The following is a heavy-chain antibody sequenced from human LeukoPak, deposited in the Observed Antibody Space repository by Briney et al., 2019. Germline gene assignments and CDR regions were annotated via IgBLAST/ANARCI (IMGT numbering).Heavy chain of an antibody. J-gene: IGHJ4*02. CDR1: GYTFTSYY. CDR2: INPSGGST. Sequence: ASVKVSCKASGYTFTSYYMHWVRQGPGQGLEWMGIINPSGGSTSYAQKFQGRVTMTRDTSTSTVYMELSSLRSEDTAVYYCARPKGRGYDVQYYFDYWGQGTLVTVSS. CDR3: ARPKGRGYDVQYYFDY. D-gene: IGHD5-12*01. V-gene: IGHV1-46*01.